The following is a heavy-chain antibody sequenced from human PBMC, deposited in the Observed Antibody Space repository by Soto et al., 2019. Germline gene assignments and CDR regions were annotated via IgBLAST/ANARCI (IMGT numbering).Heavy chain of an antibody. Sequence: GGSLRLSCAASGFTFSSYAMHWVRQAPGKGLEWVAVISYDGSNKYYADSVKGRFTISRDNSKNTLYLQMNSLRAEDTAVYYCARARYYDILTGYLFDYWGQGTLVTVSS. CDR2: ISYDGSNK. CDR1: GFTFSSYA. V-gene: IGHV3-30-3*01. CDR3: ARARYYDILTGYLFDY. J-gene: IGHJ4*02. D-gene: IGHD3-9*01.